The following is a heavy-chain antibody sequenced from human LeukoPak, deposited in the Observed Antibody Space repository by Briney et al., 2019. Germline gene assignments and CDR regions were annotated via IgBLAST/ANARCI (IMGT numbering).Heavy chain of an antibody. Sequence: GGSLRLSCAASGFTFSSYWMSWVRQAPGKGLEWVANIKQDGNEKDYVDSVRGRFTISRDNAKNSLYLQMNSLRAEDTAVYYCARDSYGTSGYQGWFDPWGQGTLVTVSS. CDR1: GFTFSSYW. D-gene: IGHD3-22*01. CDR3: ARDSYGTSGYQGWFDP. CDR2: IKQDGNEK. J-gene: IGHJ5*02. V-gene: IGHV3-7*01.